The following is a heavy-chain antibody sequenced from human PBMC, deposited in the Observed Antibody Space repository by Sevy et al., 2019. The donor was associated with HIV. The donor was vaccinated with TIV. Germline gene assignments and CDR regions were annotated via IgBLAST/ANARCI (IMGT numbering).Heavy chain of an antibody. Sequence: GGSLRLSCAASGFTFSSYAMSWVRQAPGKGLEWVSAISGSGGSTYYPGSVKGRFTISRENAKNSLYLQMNSLRAGDTAVYYCARGGRSVVVPAAHYYYYGMDVWGQGTTVTVSS. D-gene: IGHD2-2*01. CDR2: ISGSGGST. CDR3: ARGGRSVVVPAAHYYYYGMDV. CDR1: GFTFSSYA. J-gene: IGHJ6*02. V-gene: IGHV3-23*01.